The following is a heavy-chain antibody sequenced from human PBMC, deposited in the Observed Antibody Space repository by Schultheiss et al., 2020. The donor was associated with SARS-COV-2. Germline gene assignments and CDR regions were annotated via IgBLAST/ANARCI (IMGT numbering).Heavy chain of an antibody. V-gene: IGHV3-9*01. J-gene: IGHJ4*01. D-gene: IGHD1-26*01. CDR1: GFTFDDYA. Sequence: GGSLRLSCAASGFTFDDYAMHWVRQAPGKGLEWVSGISRNSGSVEFGDSVKGRFTISRDNARNSLYLHMNSLRPEDTAVYYCARVLGLVGASPFDSWGQGTLVTVSS. CDR2: ISRNSGSV. CDR3: ARVLGLVGASPFDS.